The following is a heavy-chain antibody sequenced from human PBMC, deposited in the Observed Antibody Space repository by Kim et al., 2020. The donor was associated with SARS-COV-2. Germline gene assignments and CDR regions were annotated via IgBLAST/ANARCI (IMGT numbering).Heavy chain of an antibody. V-gene: IGHV3-11*01. CDR1: GFTFSDYY. D-gene: IGHD6-13*01. J-gene: IGHJ6*01. Sequence: GGSLRLSCAASGFTFSDYYMSWNRQAPGKGLEWVSYISSSGSTIYYADSVKGRFTISRDNAKNSLYLQMNSLRAEDTAVYYCARVSGYSSSWYSLVVTAHNDKNHRYYYYYGMDVWGQGTTVTVSS. CDR3: ARVSGYSSSWYSLVVTAHNDKNHRYYYYYGMDV. CDR2: ISSSGSTI.